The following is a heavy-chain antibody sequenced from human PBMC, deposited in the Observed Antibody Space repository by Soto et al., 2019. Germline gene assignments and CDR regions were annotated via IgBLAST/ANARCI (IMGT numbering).Heavy chain of an antibody. Sequence: GESLKISCKGSGYSFTSYWIGCLSQMAGKGLDWVGIIYPGDSDTRYSPSLQGQVTISAHPSISTAYLQWSSLKASDTAMYYCARGLPGSYSSGMDVWGKGT. V-gene: IGHV5-51*01. J-gene: IGHJ6*04. CDR2: IYPGDSDT. CDR1: GYSFTSYW. CDR3: ARGLPGSYSSGMDV.